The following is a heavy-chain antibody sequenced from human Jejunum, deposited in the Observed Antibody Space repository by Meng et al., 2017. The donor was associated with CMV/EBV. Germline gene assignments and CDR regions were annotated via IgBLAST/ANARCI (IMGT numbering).Heavy chain of an antibody. D-gene: IGHD1-26*01. J-gene: IGHJ6*02. Sequence: TFSTFTIYWVRQAPGQGREWVGRIIPILGIVNYAESFQGRVTITADKSTSIAYLELSSLTSDDTAVYYCARGGTYADDYSGMDVWGQGTTVTVSS. CDR2: IIPILGIV. CDR1: TFSTFT. V-gene: IGHV1-69*02. CDR3: ARGGTYADDYSGMDV.